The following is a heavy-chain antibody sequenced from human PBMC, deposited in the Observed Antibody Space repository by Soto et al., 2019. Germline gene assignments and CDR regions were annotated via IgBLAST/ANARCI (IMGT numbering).Heavy chain of an antibody. Sequence: GESLKISCAASGFTFSSYGMHWVRQAPGKGLEWVAVIWYDGSNKYYADSVKGRFTISRDNSKNTLYLQMNSLRAEDTAVYYCARNSGSYFPYYFDYWGQGTLVTVSS. J-gene: IGHJ4*02. CDR3: ARNSGSYFPYYFDY. D-gene: IGHD1-26*01. V-gene: IGHV3-33*01. CDR2: IWYDGSNK. CDR1: GFTFSSYG.